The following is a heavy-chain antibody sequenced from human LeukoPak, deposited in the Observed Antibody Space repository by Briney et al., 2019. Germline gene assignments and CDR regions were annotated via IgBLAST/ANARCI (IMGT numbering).Heavy chain of an antibody. CDR2: INHSGST. J-gene: IGHJ4*02. Sequence: SETLSLTCAVYGGSFSGYYWSWIRQPPGKGLEWIGEINHSGSTNYNPSLKSRVTISVDTSKNQFSLKLSSVTAADTAVYYCARAARGFWSGCWAYFDYWGQGTLVTVSS. CDR3: ARAARGFWSGCWAYFDY. V-gene: IGHV4-34*01. D-gene: IGHD3-3*01. CDR1: GGSFSGYY.